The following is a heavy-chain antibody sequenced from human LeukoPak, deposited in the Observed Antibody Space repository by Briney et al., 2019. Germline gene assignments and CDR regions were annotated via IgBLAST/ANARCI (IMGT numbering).Heavy chain of an antibody. Sequence: GGSLRLSCAASGFTFSSYSMNWVRQAPGKGLEWVSSISSSSSYIYYADSVKGRFTISRDNAKNSLYLQMNSLRAEDTAVYYCARDIAVAGTPDYWGQGTLVTVSS. D-gene: IGHD6-19*01. V-gene: IGHV3-21*01. CDR1: GFTFSSYS. CDR3: ARDIAVAGTPDY. CDR2: ISSSSSYI. J-gene: IGHJ4*02.